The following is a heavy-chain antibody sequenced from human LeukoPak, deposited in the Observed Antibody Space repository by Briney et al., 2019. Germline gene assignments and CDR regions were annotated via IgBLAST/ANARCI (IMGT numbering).Heavy chain of an antibody. D-gene: IGHD3-3*01. J-gene: IGHJ5*02. Sequence: SETLSLTCTVSGGSISTYYWSWIRQPPGKGLEWIGYVSYSGSTNYNPSLRSRVTISVDTSKNQFSLKLSSVTAADTAVYYCARSFCSGYSCKGRGWFDPWGQGTLVTVSS. CDR2: VSYSGST. CDR3: ARSFCSGYSCKGRGWFDP. V-gene: IGHV4-59*01. CDR1: GGSISTYY.